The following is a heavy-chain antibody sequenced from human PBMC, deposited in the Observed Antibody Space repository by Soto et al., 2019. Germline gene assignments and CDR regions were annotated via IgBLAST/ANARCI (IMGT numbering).Heavy chain of an antibody. V-gene: IGHV3-30*19. CDR3: ARWGTTGGLDV. CDR1: GFTFRSYV. Sequence: QVQLVESGGGVVQPGTSLRLSCVGSGFTFRSYVIHWVRQAPGKGLEWVALKSYDGSNKDYGDSVKGRFTISRDNSRNTVDLQRDSMRREDTALYYCARWGTTGGLDVWGQGTLVSVSS. J-gene: IGHJ1*01. CDR2: KSYDGSNK. D-gene: IGHD3-16*01.